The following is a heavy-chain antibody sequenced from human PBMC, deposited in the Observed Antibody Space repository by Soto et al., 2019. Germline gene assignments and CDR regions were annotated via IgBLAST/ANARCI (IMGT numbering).Heavy chain of an antibody. J-gene: IGHJ4*02. CDR1: GFTFSSYS. Sequence: EVQLVESGGGLVKPGGSLRLSCAASGFTFSSYSMNWVRQAPGKGLEWVSSISSSSSYIYYADSVKGRFTISRDNAKNPLYLQMNSLRAEDTAVYYCATGRIAAARLGRDYWGQGTLVTVSS. V-gene: IGHV3-21*01. CDR2: ISSSSSYI. D-gene: IGHD6-13*01. CDR3: ATGRIAAARLGRDY.